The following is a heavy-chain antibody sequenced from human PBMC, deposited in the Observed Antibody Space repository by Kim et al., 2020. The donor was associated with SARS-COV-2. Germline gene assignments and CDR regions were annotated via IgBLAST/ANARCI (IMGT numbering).Heavy chain of an antibody. CDR3: ARDQASGWFLGNYYYYGMDV. J-gene: IGHJ6*02. Sequence: SETLSLTCTVSGGSISSYYWSWIRQPPGKGLEWIGYIYYSGSTNYNPSLKSRVTISVDTSKNQFSLKLSSVTAADTAVYYCARDQASGWFLGNYYYYGMDVWGQGTTVTVSS. CDR2: IYYSGST. V-gene: IGHV4-59*01. CDR1: GGSISSYY. D-gene: IGHD3-16*01.